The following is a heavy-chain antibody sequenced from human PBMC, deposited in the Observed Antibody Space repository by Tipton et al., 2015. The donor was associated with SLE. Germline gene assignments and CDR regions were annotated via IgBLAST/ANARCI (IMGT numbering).Heavy chain of an antibody. V-gene: IGHV1-2*06. CDR1: GYTFTGYY. D-gene: IGHD1-7*01. CDR2: INPNSGGT. J-gene: IGHJ4*02. Sequence: QSGAEVKKPGASVKVSCKASGYTFTGYYMHWVRQAPGQGLEWMGRINPNSGGTNYAQKFQGRVTMTRDTSISTAYMELSRLRSDDTAVYYCARESSRANYYFDYWGQGTLVTVSS. CDR3: ARESSRANYYFDY.